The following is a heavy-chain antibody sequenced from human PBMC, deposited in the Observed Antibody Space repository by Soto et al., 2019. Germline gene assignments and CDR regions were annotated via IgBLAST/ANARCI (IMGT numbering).Heavy chain of an antibody. CDR3: ARHLSGVVPAVYYYGMDV. CDR2: IYPGDSDT. Sequence: GESLKISCKGSGYSFTSYWIGWVRQMPGKGLEWMGIIYPGDSDTRYSPSFQGQVTISADKSISTAYMQWSSLKASDTAMYYSARHLSGVVPAVYYYGMDVWGQGTPVTVSS. CDR1: GYSFTSYW. D-gene: IGHD2-2*01. V-gene: IGHV5-51*01. J-gene: IGHJ6*02.